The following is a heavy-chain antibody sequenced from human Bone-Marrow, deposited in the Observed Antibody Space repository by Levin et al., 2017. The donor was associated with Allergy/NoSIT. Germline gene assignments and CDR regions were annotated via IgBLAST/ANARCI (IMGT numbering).Heavy chain of an antibody. CDR3: AGRSGSSWFDN. D-gene: IGHD6-13*01. J-gene: IGHJ4*02. Sequence: GESLKISCWGSGYGFSNYWIGWVRQMPGKGLEWMGVIYPGDSDTEYSPSFQGQATISADKSINTTYLQWTSLKTSDTAIYYSAGRSGSSWFDNWGQGTLVTVSS. CDR2: IYPGDSDT. V-gene: IGHV5-51*01. CDR1: GYGFSNYW.